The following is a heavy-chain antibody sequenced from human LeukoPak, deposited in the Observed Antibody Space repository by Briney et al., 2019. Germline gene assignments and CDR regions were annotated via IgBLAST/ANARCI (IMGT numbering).Heavy chain of an antibody. J-gene: IGHJ4*02. CDR1: GFTFSSYA. V-gene: IGHV3-30*04. Sequence: GGSLRLSCAASGFTFSSYAMHWVRQAPGKGLEWVAVISYDGSNKYYADSVKGRFTISRDNSKNTLYLQMNSLRAEDTAVYYCARVKGYYDILTGYFIFDYWGQGTLVTVSS. D-gene: IGHD3-9*01. CDR3: ARVKGYYDILTGYFIFDY. CDR2: ISYDGSNK.